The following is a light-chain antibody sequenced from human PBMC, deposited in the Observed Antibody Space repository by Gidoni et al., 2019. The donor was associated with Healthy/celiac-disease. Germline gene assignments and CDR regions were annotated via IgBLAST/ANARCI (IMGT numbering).Light chain of an antibody. CDR3: QQFNSYCWT. J-gene: IGKJ1*01. Sequence: AMQFTQSPSSLSASVVDRVTITCRASQGISSALAWYQKKPVKAPKLLIYDAASLESGVPSRFSGSGSWTDFTLTIRSLQPEDFATYYCQQFNSYCWTFGQGTKVEIK. V-gene: IGKV1-13*02. CDR2: DAA. CDR1: QGISSA.